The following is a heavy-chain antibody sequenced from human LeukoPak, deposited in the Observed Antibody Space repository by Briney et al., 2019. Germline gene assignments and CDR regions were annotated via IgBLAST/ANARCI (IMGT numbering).Heavy chain of an antibody. CDR3: AREWGIWYSSSSVLFDY. D-gene: IGHD6-6*01. V-gene: IGHV4-39*07. CDR1: GGSISSSSYY. J-gene: IGHJ4*02. CDR2: IYYSGST. Sequence: SETLSLTCTVSGGSISSSSYYWGWIRQPPGKGLEWIGSIYYSGSTYYNPSLKSRVTISVDTSKNQFSLKLSSVTAADTAVYYCAREWGIWYSSSSVLFDYWGQGTLVTVSS.